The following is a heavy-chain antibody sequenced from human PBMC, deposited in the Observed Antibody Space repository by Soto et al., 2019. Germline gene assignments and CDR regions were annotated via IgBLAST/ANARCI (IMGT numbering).Heavy chain of an antibody. D-gene: IGHD1-20*01. CDR2: IYYSGST. CDR1: GGSISSSSYY. J-gene: IGHJ3*02. Sequence: SETLSLTCTVSGGSISSSSYYWGWIRQPPGKGLEWIGSIYYSGSTYYNPSLKSRVTISVDTSKNQFSLKLSSVTAADTAVYYCAMTDGITGTEDAFDIWGQGTMVTVSS. V-gene: IGHV4-39*01. CDR3: AMTDGITGTEDAFDI.